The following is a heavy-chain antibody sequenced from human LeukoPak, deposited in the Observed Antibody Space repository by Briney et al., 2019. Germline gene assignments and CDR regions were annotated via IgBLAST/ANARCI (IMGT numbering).Heavy chain of an antibody. Sequence: GGSLRLSCAASGFTVSSNDMSWVRQALGKGLECISVIYSGGSTDYADSVKGRLTISRDNSKNTLYLQMNSLRAEDTAVYYCARVVDHDYGDYYLDYWGQGTLVTVSS. CDR3: ARVVDHDYGDYYLDY. CDR1: GFTVSSND. CDR2: IYSGGST. D-gene: IGHD4-17*01. V-gene: IGHV3-53*01. J-gene: IGHJ4*02.